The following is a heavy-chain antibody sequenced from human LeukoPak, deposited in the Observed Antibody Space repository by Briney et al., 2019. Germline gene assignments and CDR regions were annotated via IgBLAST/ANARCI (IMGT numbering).Heavy chain of an antibody. Sequence: GASVKVSCKASGYSFTSYYIHWVRQAPGQGLEWMGTINPNGGSTDYAQKFQGRVTMTRDTSTSSIYMELNSLRSDVPAVYYCARGPALGGLDVWGRGTTVTVSS. CDR3: ARGPALGGLDV. V-gene: IGHV1-46*01. J-gene: IGHJ6*02. CDR1: GYSFTSYY. CDR2: INPNGGST.